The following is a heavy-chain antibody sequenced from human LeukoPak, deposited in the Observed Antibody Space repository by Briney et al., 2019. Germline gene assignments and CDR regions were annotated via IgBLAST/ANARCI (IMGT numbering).Heavy chain of an antibody. J-gene: IGHJ3*02. CDR2: ISGIGVRT. D-gene: IGHD3-22*01. CDR1: GFTFSSYA. V-gene: IGHV3-23*01. CDR3: ARDLAYSYDSSGLGAFDI. Sequence: GGSLRLSCAASGFTFSSYAMNWVRQAPGKRLEWVSAISGIGVRTYYAGSVKGRFTISRDNSKNTLYLKMNGLRVDDTAVYYCARDLAYSYDSSGLGAFDIWGQGTMVTVSS.